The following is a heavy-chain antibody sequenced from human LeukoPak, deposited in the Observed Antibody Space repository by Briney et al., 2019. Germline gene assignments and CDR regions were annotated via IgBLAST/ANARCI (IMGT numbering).Heavy chain of an antibody. V-gene: IGHV3-23*01. CDR3: AKDDIPYYYDSSGYYDDY. J-gene: IGHJ4*02. Sequence: QPGGSLRLSCAASGVTFSSYAMSWVRQAPGKGLEWVSAISGGGGSTYYADSVKGRFTISRDNSKNTLYLQMNSLRAEDTAVYYCAKDDIPYYYDSSGYYDDYWGQGTLVTVSS. CDR1: GVTFSSYA. D-gene: IGHD3-22*01. CDR2: ISGGGGST.